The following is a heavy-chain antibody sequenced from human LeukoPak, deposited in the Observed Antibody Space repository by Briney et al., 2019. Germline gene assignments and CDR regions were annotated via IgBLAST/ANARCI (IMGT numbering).Heavy chain of an antibody. CDR3: SRFTHSSLYSYYYKDV. Sequence: SLRLSCTTSGFTFGDYAMTWVRQAPGKGLEWVGFIRSKPYGGTAEYAASMEGRFTISRDDSKSIAYLQMNSLKTEDTAVYYCSRFTHSSLYSYYYKDVWGKGTTLTVSS. D-gene: IGHD4-11*01. CDR2: IRSKPYGGTA. CDR1: GFTFGDYA. J-gene: IGHJ6*03. V-gene: IGHV3-49*04.